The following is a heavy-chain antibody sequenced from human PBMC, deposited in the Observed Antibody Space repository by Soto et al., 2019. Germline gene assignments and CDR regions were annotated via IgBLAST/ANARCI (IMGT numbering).Heavy chain of an antibody. V-gene: IGHV1-69*01. CDR1: GGTFSSRD. Sequence: QVQLVQSGPEVKKTGTSVKVSCKASGGTFSSRDISWVRQAPGQGLEWMGGIIPVFGRVNYAEKFQDRVTITADESTGTVYMVLSSLRSEDTALYYCANSRGGTFLGYHGMDIWGQGTTVSVSS. CDR3: ANSRGGTFLGYHGMDI. CDR2: IIPVFGRV. D-gene: IGHD3-16*01. J-gene: IGHJ6*02.